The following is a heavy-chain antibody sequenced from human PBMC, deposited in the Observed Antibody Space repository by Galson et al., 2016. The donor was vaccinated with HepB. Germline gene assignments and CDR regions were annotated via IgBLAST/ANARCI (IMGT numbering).Heavy chain of an antibody. CDR3: ARPYYYDFWSGFYTGDYSMDV. J-gene: IGHJ6*02. V-gene: IGHV1-3*01. D-gene: IGHD3-3*01. CDR2: INAGNGNT. CDR1: GYTFTTNA. Sequence: SVKVSCKASGYTFTTNAVHWVRQAPGQRLEWMGWINAGNGNTRYSQKFQGRVTITRDTSASTAYMELSSLRSEDTALYYCARPYYYDFWSGFYTGDYSMDVWGQGTTVTVSS.